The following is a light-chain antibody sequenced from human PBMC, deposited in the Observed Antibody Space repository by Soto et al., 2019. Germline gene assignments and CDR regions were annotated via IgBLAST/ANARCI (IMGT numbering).Light chain of an antibody. J-gene: IGKJ1*01. CDR2: DAS. V-gene: IGKV1-5*01. CDR3: QQYINSWT. Sequence: DIQMTQSPSTLCASVGDRVTITCRASQSISSWLAWYQQKPGKAPKLLIYDASSLESGVPSRFSGSGSGTEFTLTISSLQPDDFATYYCQQYINSWTFGQGTKVDIK. CDR1: QSISSW.